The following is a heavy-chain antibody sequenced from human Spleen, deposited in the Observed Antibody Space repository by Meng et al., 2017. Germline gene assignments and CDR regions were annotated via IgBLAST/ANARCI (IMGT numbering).Heavy chain of an antibody. CDR2: ISSSSGYI. CDR1: GFIFSSYD. CDR3: ARDLSCFGRNCYYNWFDP. V-gene: IGHV3-21*01. Sequence: GESLKISCAASGFIFSSYDMKWFRQAPGTGLEWVSSISSSSGYISYADSVKGRFTVTRDNDKNSLGLQMNSLRAEDTGVHYCARDLSCFGRNCYYNWFDPWGRGTQVTVSS. D-gene: IGHD3/OR15-3a*01. J-gene: IGHJ5*02.